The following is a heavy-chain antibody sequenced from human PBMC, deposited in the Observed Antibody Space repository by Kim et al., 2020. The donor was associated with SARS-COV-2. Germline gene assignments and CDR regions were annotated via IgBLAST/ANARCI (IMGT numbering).Heavy chain of an antibody. D-gene: IGHD5-12*01. Sequence: GGSLRLSCAASGFTFSSYGMHWVRQAPGKGLEWVAVISYDGSNKYYADSVKGRFTISRDNSKNTLYLQMNSLRAEDTAVYYCAKGARYSGYEFDYWGQGTLVTVSS. J-gene: IGHJ4*02. CDR1: GFTFSSYG. CDR2: ISYDGSNK. CDR3: AKGARYSGYEFDY. V-gene: IGHV3-30*18.